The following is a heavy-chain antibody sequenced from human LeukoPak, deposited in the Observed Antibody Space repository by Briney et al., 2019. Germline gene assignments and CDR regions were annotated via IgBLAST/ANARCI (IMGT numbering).Heavy chain of an antibody. V-gene: IGHV3-13*01. D-gene: IGHD5-18*01. CDR3: VREARGYHYTYFDY. CDR1: GFTLGGHD. CDR2: VSAGHHA. J-gene: IGHJ4*02. Sequence: GGSLRLSCTASGFTLGGHDMHWVRQTTGDGLEWVAAVSAGHHAFYAGSVKGRFTVSREDAKNPLYLQMNSLRAGDTAVYYCVREARGYHYTYFDYWGQGSLVTVSS.